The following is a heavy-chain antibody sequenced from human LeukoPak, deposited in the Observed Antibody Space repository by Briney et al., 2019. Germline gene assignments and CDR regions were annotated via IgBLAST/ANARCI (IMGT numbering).Heavy chain of an antibody. V-gene: IGHV3-23*01. CDR2: ISGSGGST. Sequence: GGSLRLSCAASGFTFSSYAMSWVRQAPGKGLEWVSAISGSGGSTYYADSVKGRFTISRDNAKNSVYLQMNSLRAEDTALYYCARDRRSNYDSDFWGQGTLVTVSS. J-gene: IGHJ4*02. CDR1: GFTFSSYA. CDR3: ARDRRSNYDSDF. D-gene: IGHD4-4*01.